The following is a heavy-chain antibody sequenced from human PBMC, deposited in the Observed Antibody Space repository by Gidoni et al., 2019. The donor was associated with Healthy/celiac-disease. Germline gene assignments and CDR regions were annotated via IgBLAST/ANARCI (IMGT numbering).Heavy chain of an antibody. J-gene: IGHJ6*02. D-gene: IGHD2-2*01. CDR1: GGTFSSYA. V-gene: IGHV1-69*01. CDR3: ARDQDIVVVPAAIYYYGMDV. Sequence: QVQLVQSGAEVKKPGSSVKVSCKASGGTFSSYAISWVRQAPGQGLEWMGGIIPIFGTANYAQKFQGRVTITADESTSTAYMELSSLRSEDTAVYYCARDQDIVVVPAAIYYYGMDVWGQGTTVTVSS. CDR2: IIPIFGTA.